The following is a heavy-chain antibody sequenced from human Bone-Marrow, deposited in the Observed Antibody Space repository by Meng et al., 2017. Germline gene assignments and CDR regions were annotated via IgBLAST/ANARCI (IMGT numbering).Heavy chain of an antibody. CDR3: ARVGVVVITPNWFDP. J-gene: IGHJ5*02. CDR1: GGSFSGYY. Sequence: QVQLKEWGAGLLKPSETLSLTCAVYGGSFSGYYWSWIRQPPGKGLEWFGEINHSGSTNYNPSLKSRVTISVDTSKNQFSLKLSSVTAADTAVYYCARVGVVVITPNWFDPWGQGTLVTVSS. CDR2: INHSGST. V-gene: IGHV4-34*01. D-gene: IGHD3-22*01.